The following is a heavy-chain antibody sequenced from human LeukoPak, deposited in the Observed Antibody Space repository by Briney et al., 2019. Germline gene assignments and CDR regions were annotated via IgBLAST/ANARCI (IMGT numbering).Heavy chain of an antibody. Sequence: ESGPALVKPTQTLTLTCTFSGFSLSTSGLCLSWIRQPPGKALEWLARIDWDDDKYYSTSLKTRLTISKDTSKNQVVLTMTNMDPVDTATYYCARMNYGEGRNDFDFWGQGTLVTVSS. CDR1: GFSLSTSGLC. V-gene: IGHV2-70*11. CDR2: IDWDDDK. CDR3: ARMNYGEGRNDFDF. D-gene: IGHD1-14*01. J-gene: IGHJ4*02.